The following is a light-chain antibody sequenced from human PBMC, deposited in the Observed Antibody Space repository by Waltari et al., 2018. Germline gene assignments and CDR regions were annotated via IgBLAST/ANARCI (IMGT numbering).Light chain of an antibody. CDR3: AAWDDNLTGPL. CDR2: KHN. J-gene: IGLJ3*02. CDR1: SSNTGGNL. Sequence: SVLTQPPSASGTPGQTVTIPCSGSSSNTGGNLVYCYQHPPGMAPQLLIYKHNQRPSGVPARFSGSKSGTSASLAISGLRSDDEAEYYCAAWDDNLTGPLFGGGTKVTVL. V-gene: IGLV1-47*01.